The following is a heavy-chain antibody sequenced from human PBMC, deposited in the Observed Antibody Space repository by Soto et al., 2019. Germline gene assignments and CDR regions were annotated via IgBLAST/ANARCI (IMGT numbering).Heavy chain of an antibody. CDR1: GFSLSTGGVG. CDR3: AHSRCGGDCLRSYSSHYYYGMDV. CDR2: IYWDDDK. Sequence: QITLKESGPTLVKPTQTLTLTCTFSGFSLSTGGVGVGWIRQPPGKALEWLALIYWDDDKRYSPSLKSRLTVTKDTSKNQVVLTMTNTDPVDTATYYCAHSRCGGDCLRSYSSHYYYGMDVWGQGTTVTVSS. J-gene: IGHJ6*02. V-gene: IGHV2-5*02. D-gene: IGHD2-21*02.